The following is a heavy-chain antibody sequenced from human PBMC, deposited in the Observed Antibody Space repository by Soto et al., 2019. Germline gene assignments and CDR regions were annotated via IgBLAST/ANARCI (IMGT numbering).Heavy chain of an antibody. J-gene: IGHJ4*02. CDR2: INAGNGNT. D-gene: IGHD6-19*01. Sequence: ASVKVSCKASGYTFTSYAIHWVRQAPGQRLEWMGWINAGNGNTKYSQKLQGRVTITRDTSASTAYMELSSLRSEDTAVYYCARDGAVAGDSNFDYWGQGTLVTVSS. V-gene: IGHV1-3*01. CDR1: GYTFTSYA. CDR3: ARDGAVAGDSNFDY.